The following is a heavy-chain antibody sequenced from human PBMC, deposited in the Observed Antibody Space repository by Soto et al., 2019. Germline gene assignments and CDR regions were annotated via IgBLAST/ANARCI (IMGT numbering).Heavy chain of an antibody. CDR3: ARGLYYDILTGYYRGAFDI. D-gene: IGHD3-9*01. J-gene: IGHJ3*02. CDR1: GDSVSSNSAA. V-gene: IGHV6-1*01. CDR2: TYYRSKWYN. Sequence: SPTLSLTCAISGDSVSSNSAAWNWIRQSPSRGLEWLGRTYYRSKWYNDYAVSVKSRITINPDTSKNQFSLQLNSVTPEDTAVYYCARGLYYDILTGYYRGAFDIWGQGTMVTVSS.